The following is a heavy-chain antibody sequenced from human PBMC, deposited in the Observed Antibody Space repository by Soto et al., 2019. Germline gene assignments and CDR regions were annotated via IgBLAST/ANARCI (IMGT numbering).Heavy chain of an antibody. CDR2: INAANGNT. D-gene: IGHD3-22*01. J-gene: IGHJ4*02. V-gene: IGHV1-3*01. CDR3: AKGPADYYDSSGFYPYYFDY. Sequence: ASVKVSCKASGYTFTNYAMHWVRQAPGQRLEWMGWINAANGNTKYSQKFQGRVTITRDTSASTAYMELSSLRSEDTAVYYCAKGPADYYDSSGFYPYYFDYWGQGTLVTVSS. CDR1: GYTFTNYA.